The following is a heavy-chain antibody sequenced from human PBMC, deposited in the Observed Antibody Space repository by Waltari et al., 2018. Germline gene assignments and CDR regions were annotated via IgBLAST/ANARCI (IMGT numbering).Heavy chain of an antibody. CDR3: ARAMVRGAPLDY. Sequence: EVQLVETGGGLIQPGGSLRLSCAASGFTVSSNYMSWVRQAPGKGLEWVSVIYSGGSTYYADSVKGRFTISRDNSKNTLYLQMNSLGAEDTAVYYCARAMVRGAPLDYWGQGTLVTVSS. V-gene: IGHV3-53*02. D-gene: IGHD3-10*01. CDR1: GFTVSSNY. J-gene: IGHJ4*02. CDR2: IYSGGST.